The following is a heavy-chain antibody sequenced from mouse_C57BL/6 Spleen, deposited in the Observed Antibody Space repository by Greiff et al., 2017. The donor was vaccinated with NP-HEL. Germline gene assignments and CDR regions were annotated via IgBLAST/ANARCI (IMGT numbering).Heavy chain of an antibody. D-gene: IGHD1-1*01. Sequence: QVQLQQSGPELVKPGASVKISCKASGYAFSSSWMNWVKQRPGKGLEWIGRIYPGDGDTNYNGKFKGKATLTAAKSSSTASMQLSSLTSEDSAIYFCARRGGSRSYYAMDYWGQGTSVTVSS. CDR1: GYAFSSSW. V-gene: IGHV1-82*01. CDR2: IYPGDGDT. J-gene: IGHJ4*01. CDR3: ARRGGSRSYYAMDY.